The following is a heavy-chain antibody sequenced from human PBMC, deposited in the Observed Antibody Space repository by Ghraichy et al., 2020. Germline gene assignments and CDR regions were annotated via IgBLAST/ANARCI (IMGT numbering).Heavy chain of an antibody. CDR2: IDSSSSLI. J-gene: IGHJ6*02. V-gene: IGHV3-11*03. D-gene: IGHD2-15*01. Sequence: GGSLRLSCAGSGFTFSDFYMTWTRQAPGKGLEWVAYIDSSSSLIDYADSVKGRFTISRDNAKNSLYLQMNSLSAEDTAVYYCARRGGGCYSPGCMYYTIAVWGQRTTVTVSS. CDR1: GFTFSDFY. CDR3: ARRGGGCYSPGCMYYTIAV.